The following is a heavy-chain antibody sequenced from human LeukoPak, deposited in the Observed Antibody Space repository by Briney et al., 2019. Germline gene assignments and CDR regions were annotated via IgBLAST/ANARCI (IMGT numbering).Heavy chain of an antibody. D-gene: IGHD3-10*01. CDR1: GGSISSYY. CDR2: IYSSGT. CDR3: ARDSGTTGEVKFDP. J-gene: IGHJ5*02. Sequence: SETLSLTCTVSGGSISSYYLSWIRQPAGKGLEWIGRIYSSGTDYNPSLKSRVTMSADTSRNQVSLTLSSVTAADTAVYYCARDSGTTGEVKFDPWGQGTLVTVSS. V-gene: IGHV4-4*07.